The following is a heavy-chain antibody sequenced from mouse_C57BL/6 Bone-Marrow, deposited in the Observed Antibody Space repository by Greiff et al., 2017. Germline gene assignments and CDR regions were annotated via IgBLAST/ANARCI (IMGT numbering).Heavy chain of an antibody. Sequence: VQGVESGAELARPGASVKMSCKASGYTFTSYTMHWVKQRPGQGLEWIGYINPSSGYTKYNQKFQDKATLTADKSSSTAYMHLSSLTSEDSAVYYGARWGLRRGAWFAYWVQGTLVTVSA. CDR2: INPSSGYT. V-gene: IGHV1-4*01. D-gene: IGHD2-2*01. CDR3: ARWGLRRGAWFAY. CDR1: GYTFTSYT. J-gene: IGHJ3*01.